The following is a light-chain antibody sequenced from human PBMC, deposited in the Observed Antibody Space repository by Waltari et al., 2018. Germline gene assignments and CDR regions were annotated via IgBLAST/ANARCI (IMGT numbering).Light chain of an antibody. Sequence: QSALTQPASVSGSPGQSITISCTGTSSDVGSYNLVSWYQHHPDKAPKLIIYEVSKRPSGVSTRFSGSKSGNTASLTISGLQAEDEAEYYCCSYAGSSTMIFGGGTKMTVL. CDR2: EVS. V-gene: IGLV2-23*02. CDR3: CSYAGSSTMI. CDR1: SSDVGSYNL. J-gene: IGLJ2*01.